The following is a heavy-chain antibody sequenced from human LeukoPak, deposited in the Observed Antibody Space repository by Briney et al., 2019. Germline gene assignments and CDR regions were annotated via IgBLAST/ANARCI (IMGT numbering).Heavy chain of an antibody. CDR1: GFTFTGYW. CDR2: INQGGSEK. J-gene: IGHJ4*02. V-gene: IGHV3-7*03. CDR3: AKVLGFVDY. D-gene: IGHD3-10*01. Sequence: GGSLRLSCAASGFTFTGYWMSWVRQAPGKGLEWVAYINQGGSEKYYVDSVRGRFTISRDDAKNSLYLQMNSLRAEDTAVYYCAKVLGFVDYWGQGTLVTVSS.